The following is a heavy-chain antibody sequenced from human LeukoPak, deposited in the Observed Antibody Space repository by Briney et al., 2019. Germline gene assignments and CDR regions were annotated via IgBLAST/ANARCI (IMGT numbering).Heavy chain of an antibody. Sequence: PSETLSLTCTVSGGSISSYYWSWIRQPPGKGLEWIGYIYYSGSTSYNPSLKSRVTISVDTSKNQFSLKLSSVTAADTAVYYCARGDFWSGLSHYYGMDVWGQGTTVTVSS. CDR3: ARGDFWSGLSHYYGMDV. J-gene: IGHJ6*02. V-gene: IGHV4-59*01. CDR2: IYYSGST. CDR1: GGSISSYY. D-gene: IGHD3-3*01.